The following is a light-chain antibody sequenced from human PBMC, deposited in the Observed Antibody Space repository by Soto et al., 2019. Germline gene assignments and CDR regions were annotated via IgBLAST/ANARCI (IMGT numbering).Light chain of an antibody. CDR2: DAS. J-gene: IGKJ5*01. Sequence: DIQMTQSPYTLSPSVGDRVSITCRASQSISGWLAWYQQKPGKAPKLLIYDASSLESGVPSRFSGSGSGTEFSLTINSLQSDDFATYYCQQHDGRPTMTFGQGTRLDSK. V-gene: IGKV1-5*01. CDR3: QQHDGRPTMT. CDR1: QSISGW.